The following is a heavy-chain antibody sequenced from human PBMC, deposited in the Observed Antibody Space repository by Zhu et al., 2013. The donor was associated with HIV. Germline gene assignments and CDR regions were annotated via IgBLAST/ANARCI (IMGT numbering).Heavy chain of an antibody. V-gene: IGHV1-69*06. D-gene: IGHD3-16*01. CDR2: IIPIYGTT. Sequence: QVQLVQSGAEVKKPGSSVKVSCKAPGGTFRRYGVSWVRQAPGQGLEWMGGIIPIYGTTSYAQKLQGRLTITADKYTTTVYMQLSRLKSEDTAIYFCARDVGRDDYDTNWFDSWAREPWSSSPQ. J-gene: IGHJ5*01. CDR3: ARDVGRDDYDTNWFDS. CDR1: GGTFRRYG.